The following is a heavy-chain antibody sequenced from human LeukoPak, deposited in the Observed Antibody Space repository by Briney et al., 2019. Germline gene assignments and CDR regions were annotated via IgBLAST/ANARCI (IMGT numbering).Heavy chain of an antibody. Sequence: SVTLSLTCTGSGGSINSYYWIWMRQPPGKGREGSGYIHHTGSTNYNPSLESRVTISVDTAKNQFSLNLSSVTAADTAVYYCARHEQAGWAHLDCWGQGTLVSVSS. J-gene: IGHJ4*02. CDR3: ARHEQAGWAHLDC. CDR2: IHHTGST. V-gene: IGHV4-59*08. D-gene: IGHD1-26*01. CDR1: GGSINSYY.